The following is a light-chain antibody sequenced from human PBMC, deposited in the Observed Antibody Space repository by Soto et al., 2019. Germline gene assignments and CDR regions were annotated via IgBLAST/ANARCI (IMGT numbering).Light chain of an antibody. CDR1: QSVSSY. CDR3: QQRSNWPT. Sequence: EIVLTQSPGTLSLSPGERATLSCRASQSVSSYLAWYQRKPGQAPRLLIYDASNRATGIPARFSGSGSGTDFTLTISSLEPEDFAVYYCQQRSNWPTFGGGTKVDIK. CDR2: DAS. J-gene: IGKJ4*01. V-gene: IGKV3-11*01.